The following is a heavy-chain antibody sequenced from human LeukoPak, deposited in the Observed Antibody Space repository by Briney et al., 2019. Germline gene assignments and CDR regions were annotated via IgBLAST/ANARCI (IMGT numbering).Heavy chain of an antibody. D-gene: IGHD1-14*01. CDR2: VHPNSGNT. Sequence: ASVKVSCKTSGYPFTTYEINWVRHAAGQGLEWMGWVHPNSGNTAYAQKFQGGVTMTRDTSISTAYMELSSLRSDATAVYFCARGPRNDPWGQGTLVTVSS. CDR1: GYPFTTYE. J-gene: IGHJ5*02. V-gene: IGHV1-8*01. CDR3: ARGPRNDP.